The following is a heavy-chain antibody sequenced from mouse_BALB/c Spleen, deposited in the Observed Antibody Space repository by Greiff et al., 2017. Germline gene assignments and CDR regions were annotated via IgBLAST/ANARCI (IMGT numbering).Heavy chain of an antibody. CDR1: GFNIKDTY. CDR2: IDPANGNT. V-gene: IGHV14-3*02. D-gene: IGHD3-2*01. CDR3: ARDSSGYGWYFDV. J-gene: IGHJ1*01. Sequence: VQLQQSGAELVKPGASVKLSCTASGFNIKDTYMHWVKQRPEQGLEWIGRIDPANGNTKYDPKFQGKATITADTSSNTAYLQLSSQTSEDTAVYYCARDSSGYGWYFDVWGAGTTVTVSS.